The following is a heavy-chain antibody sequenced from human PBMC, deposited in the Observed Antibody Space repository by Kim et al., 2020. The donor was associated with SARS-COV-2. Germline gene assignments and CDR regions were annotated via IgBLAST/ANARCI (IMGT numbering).Heavy chain of an antibody. CDR1: GGSFSGYY. CDR2: INHSGST. D-gene: IGHD3-22*01. J-gene: IGHJ1*01. CDR3: ARAKKSAFYDSSGYHTGYFQH. Sequence: SETLSLTCAVYGGSFSGYYWSWIRQPPGKGLEWIGEINHSGSTNYNPSLKSRVTISVDTSKNQFSLKLSSVTAADTAVYYCARAKKSAFYDSSGYHTGYFQHWGQGTLVTVSS. V-gene: IGHV4-34*01.